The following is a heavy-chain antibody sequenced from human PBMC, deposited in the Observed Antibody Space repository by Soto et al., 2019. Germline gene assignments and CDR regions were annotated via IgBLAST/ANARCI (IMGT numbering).Heavy chain of an antibody. CDR3: ARGYSSFYYYYMDV. D-gene: IGHD6-6*01. Sequence: ASVKVSCKASGYTFTSYDINWVRQATGQGLEWKGWMNPNSGNTGYAQKFQGRVTMTRNTSISTAYMELSSLRSEDTAVYYCARGYSSFYYYYMDVWGKGTTVTVSS. V-gene: IGHV1-8*01. J-gene: IGHJ6*03. CDR1: GYTFTSYD. CDR2: MNPNSGNT.